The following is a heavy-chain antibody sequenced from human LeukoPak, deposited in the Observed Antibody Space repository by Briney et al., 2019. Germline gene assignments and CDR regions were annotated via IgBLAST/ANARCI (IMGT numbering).Heavy chain of an antibody. J-gene: IGHJ4*02. CDR3: AKGRRLGIAAAEIDY. CDR2: ISWNSGSI. CDR1: GFTFDDYA. V-gene: IGHV3-9*03. Sequence: GGSLRLSCAASGFTFDDYAMHWVRQAPGKGLEWVSGISWNSGSIGYADSVKGRFTISRDNAKNSLYLQMNSLRAEDMALYYCAKGRRLGIAAAEIDYWSQGTLVTVSS. D-gene: IGHD6-13*01.